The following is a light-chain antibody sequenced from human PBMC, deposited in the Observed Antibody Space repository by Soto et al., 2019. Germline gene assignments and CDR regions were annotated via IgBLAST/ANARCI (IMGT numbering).Light chain of an antibody. CDR2: DAS. CDR1: QDINKN. V-gene: IGKV1-33*01. J-gene: IGKJ1*01. Sequence: DIQMTQSPSSLSASVGDRVTITCQASQDINKNLIWYQQKPGKAPKLLIYDASDLETGVPSRFSGSGSGTGFTFTISSLQPEDFATYYCQQYTSYPWTFGQGTKVDIK. CDR3: QQYTSYPWT.